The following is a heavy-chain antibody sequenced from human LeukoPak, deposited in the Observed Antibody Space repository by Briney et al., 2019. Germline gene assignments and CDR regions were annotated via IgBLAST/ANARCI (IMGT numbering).Heavy chain of an antibody. CDR3: ARVHCSSTSCYINGMDV. Sequence: GGSLRLSCAASGFTFSAYAMTWVRQAPGKGLEWVSTLSGSGGNTYYADSVKGRFTISRDNSKNTLYLQMNSLRAEDTAVYYCARVHCSSTSCYINGMDVWGQGTTVTVSS. J-gene: IGHJ6*02. V-gene: IGHV3-23*01. CDR2: LSGSGGNT. CDR1: GFTFSAYA. D-gene: IGHD2-2*02.